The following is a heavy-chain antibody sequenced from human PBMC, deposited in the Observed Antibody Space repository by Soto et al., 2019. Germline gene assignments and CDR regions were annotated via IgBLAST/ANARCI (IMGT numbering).Heavy chain of an antibody. Sequence: GGSLRLSCAASGFTFSSYGMHWVRQAPGKGLEWVAVISYDGSNKYYADSVKGRFTISRDNSKNTLYLQMNSLRAEDTAVYYCAKEHSGSYGGVDYWGQGTLVTVSS. CDR1: GFTFSSYG. CDR2: ISYDGSNK. D-gene: IGHD1-26*01. CDR3: AKEHSGSYGGVDY. J-gene: IGHJ4*02. V-gene: IGHV3-30*18.